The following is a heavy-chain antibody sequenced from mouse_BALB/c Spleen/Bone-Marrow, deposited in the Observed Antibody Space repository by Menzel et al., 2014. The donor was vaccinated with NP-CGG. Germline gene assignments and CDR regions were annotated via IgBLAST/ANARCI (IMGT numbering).Heavy chain of an antibody. J-gene: IGHJ2*02. CDR2: MWNDGST. Sequence: VQLQQSGPGLVAPSQSLSITCTISGFSLTSYGVHWVRQPPGKGLEWLTVMWNDGSTTYNSALKSRLTISKDNSKSQVSLEMNSLQTDDTGMYYCAKHGGGYFDYWGQGTSLTVSS. V-gene: IGHV2-6-1*01. CDR1: GFSLTSYG. CDR3: AKHGGGYFDY.